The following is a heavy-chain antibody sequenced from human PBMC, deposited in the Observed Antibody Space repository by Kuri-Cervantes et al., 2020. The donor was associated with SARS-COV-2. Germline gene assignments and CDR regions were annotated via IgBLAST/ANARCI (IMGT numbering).Heavy chain of an antibody. CDR2: LYYSGST. Sequence: ESLKISCTVSGGSISTYYWSWIRQPPGKGLEWIGYLYYSGSTNYNPSLKSRVTISLDTSKNKFSLKLSSVTAADTAVYYCATGSYYVAYDYWGQGTLVTVSS. CDR3: ATGSYYVAYDY. D-gene: IGHD1-26*01. CDR1: GGSISTYY. V-gene: IGHV4-59*01. J-gene: IGHJ4*02.